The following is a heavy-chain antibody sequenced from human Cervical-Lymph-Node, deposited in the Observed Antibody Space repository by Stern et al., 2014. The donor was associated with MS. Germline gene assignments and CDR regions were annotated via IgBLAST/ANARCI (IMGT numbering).Heavy chain of an antibody. D-gene: IGHD1-26*01. CDR2: IMPILGTS. CDR3: ARHLGSHESGWFDP. J-gene: IGHJ5*02. V-gene: IGHV1-69*01. CDR1: GGTLISYP. Sequence: VQLVQSGAEVKKPGSSVKVSCQASGGTLISYPISWVRQAPGKGLEFLGGIMPILGTSIYAHKFQGRVTITADESTTTIYMELRSLKSEDTAVYYCARHLGSHESGWFDPWGQGTLVTVPS.